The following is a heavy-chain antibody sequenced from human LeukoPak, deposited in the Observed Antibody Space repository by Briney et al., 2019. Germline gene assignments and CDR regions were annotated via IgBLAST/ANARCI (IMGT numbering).Heavy chain of an antibody. V-gene: IGHV2-5*01. D-gene: IGHD3-3*02. CDR2: IYGNDDV. J-gene: IGHJ5*02. CDR1: GFALSTSGVA. Sequence: SGPTLVNPTQTLTLTCTFSGFALSTSGVAVGWIHQPPGKALEWLALIYGNDDVLYSPSLKSRLTITKDTSKNQVVLTMTNMDPVDTATYYCAHRRLSRFDPWGQGTLVTVSS. CDR3: AHRRLSRFDP.